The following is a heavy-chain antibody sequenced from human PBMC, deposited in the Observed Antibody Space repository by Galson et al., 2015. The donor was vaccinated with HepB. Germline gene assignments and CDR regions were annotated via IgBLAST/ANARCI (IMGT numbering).Heavy chain of an antibody. Sequence: SLRLSCAASGFTFDDYAMHWVRQAPGKGLEWVSGISWNSGSIGYADSVKGRFTISRDNAKNSLYLQMNSLRAEDTALYYCAKDLGFDPLGVRGMDVWGQGTTVTVSS. D-gene: IGHD3-9*01. J-gene: IGHJ6*02. CDR2: ISWNSGSI. V-gene: IGHV3-9*01. CDR1: GFTFDDYA. CDR3: AKDLGFDPLGVRGMDV.